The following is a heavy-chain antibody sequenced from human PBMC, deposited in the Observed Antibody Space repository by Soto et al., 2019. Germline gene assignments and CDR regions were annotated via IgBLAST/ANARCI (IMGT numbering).Heavy chain of an antibody. CDR2: ISANNGNT. V-gene: IGHV1-18*01. D-gene: IGHD1-1*01. J-gene: IGHJ4*02. CDR1: GYTFITYG. CDR3: SRKGTGAPVDY. Sequence: QVQLVQSGAEVKKPGASVKVSCKASGYTFITYGISWVRQAPGQGLEWMGWISANNGNTHYAQNLQGRVTMTTDTSTSTAYMELRSLTSDDTAVYYCSRKGTGAPVDYWGQGTLVIVSS.